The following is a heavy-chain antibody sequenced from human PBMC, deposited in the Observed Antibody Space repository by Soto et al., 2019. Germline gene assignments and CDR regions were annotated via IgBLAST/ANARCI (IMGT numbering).Heavy chain of an antibody. V-gene: IGHV1-18*01. Sequence: QVQLVQSGDEVKKPGASVKVSCKASGYIFVNYGIAWVRQAPRQGREWMGWISPYTGNTHSASKVQGRLTMTTDTSTSTAYMEPGRLTSEDTAVYYCVMVDNYVTPTPQDVWGQGTPVTVSS. CDR2: ISPYTGNT. CDR1: GYIFVNYG. J-gene: IGHJ6*02. D-gene: IGHD3-16*01. CDR3: VMVDNYVTPTPQDV.